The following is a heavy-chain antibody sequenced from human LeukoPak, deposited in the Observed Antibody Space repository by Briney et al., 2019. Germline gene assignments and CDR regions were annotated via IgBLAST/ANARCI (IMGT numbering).Heavy chain of an antibody. J-gene: IGHJ4*02. CDR1: GFTFSSYA. Sequence: GGSLRLSCAASGFTFSSYAMAWVRQAPGKGLEWVSAISPSGGNTYYADSVKGRFTFSRDNSKNTLYLQMNTLSAEDTAMYYCAKHDCYNSRTYARIDYWGQGTLVTVSS. V-gene: IGHV3-23*01. CDR2: ISPSGGNT. CDR3: AKHDCYNSRTYARIDY. D-gene: IGHD2-21*02.